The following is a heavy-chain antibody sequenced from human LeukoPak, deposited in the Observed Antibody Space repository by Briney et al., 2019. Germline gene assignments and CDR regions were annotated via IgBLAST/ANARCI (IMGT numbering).Heavy chain of an antibody. CDR1: GDSVSTNSAA. CDR3: ARARLHHNYGSGTNFDY. V-gene: IGHV6-1*01. J-gene: IGHJ4*02. CDR2: TYYRSKWYN. D-gene: IGHD3-10*01. Sequence: SQTLSLTCAISGDSVSTNSAAWNWIRQSPSRGLEWLGRTYYRSKWYNDYAVSVKSRITINPDTSKNQFSLQLNSVTPEDTAVYYCARARLHHNYGSGTNFDYWGQGTLVTVSS.